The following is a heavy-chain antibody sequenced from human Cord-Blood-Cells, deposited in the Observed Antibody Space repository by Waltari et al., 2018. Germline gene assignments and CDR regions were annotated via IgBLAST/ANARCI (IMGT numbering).Heavy chain of an antibody. Sequence: QVQLQESGPGLVQPSETLSLTCTVSGYSISSGYYWGWIRQPPGKGLEWIGSIYHSGSTYYNPSLKSRVTISVDTSKNQFSLKLSSVTAADTAVYYCASVGAAAIDYWGQGTLVTVSS. CDR1: GYSISSGYY. J-gene: IGHJ4*02. V-gene: IGHV4-38-2*02. CDR3: ASVGAAAIDY. D-gene: IGHD2-2*01. CDR2: IYHSGST.